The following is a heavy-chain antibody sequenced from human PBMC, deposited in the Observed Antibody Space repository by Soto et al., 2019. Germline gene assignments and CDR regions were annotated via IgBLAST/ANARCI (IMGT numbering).Heavy chain of an antibody. CDR1: GFSLSTSGMC. CDR3: ARIRLSGGNWFDP. V-gene: IGHV2-70*11. Sequence: SGPTLVNPTQTLTLTCTCSGFSLSTSGMCVSWIRQPPGRALEWLARIDWDDDKYYSTSLKTRLTISKDTSKNQVVLTMTNMDPVDTATYYCARIRLSGGNWFDPWGQGTLVTVSS. CDR2: IDWDDDK. D-gene: IGHD1-26*01. J-gene: IGHJ5*02.